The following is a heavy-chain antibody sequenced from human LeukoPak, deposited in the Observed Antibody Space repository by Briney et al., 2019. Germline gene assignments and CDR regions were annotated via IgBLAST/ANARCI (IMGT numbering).Heavy chain of an antibody. J-gene: IGHJ4*02. V-gene: IGHV1-8*01. CDR3: ATELRWKDH. D-gene: IGHD4-23*01. CDR2: MKPNSGNT. CDR1: GYTFTSYD. Sequence: GASVKVSCKASGYTFTSYDINWVRQASGQGLEWMGYMKPNSGNTGYVQKFQGRVTMTRDTSISTAYMELSSLTSEDTAVYYCATELRWKDHWGQGTLVTVSS.